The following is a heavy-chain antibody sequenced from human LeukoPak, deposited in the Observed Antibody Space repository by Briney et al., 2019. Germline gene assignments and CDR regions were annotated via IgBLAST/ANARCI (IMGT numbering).Heavy chain of an antibody. CDR1: GFTFSSYG. D-gene: IGHD4-17*01. Sequence: GGSLGLSCAASGFTFSSYGMHWVRQAPGKGLEWVAVIWYNGSNKYYADSVKGRFTISRDNSKNTLYLQMNSLRAEDTAVYYCARPRTVDYYYYMDVWGKGTTVTVSS. J-gene: IGHJ6*03. CDR2: IWYNGSNK. CDR3: ARPRTVDYYYYMDV. V-gene: IGHV3-33*01.